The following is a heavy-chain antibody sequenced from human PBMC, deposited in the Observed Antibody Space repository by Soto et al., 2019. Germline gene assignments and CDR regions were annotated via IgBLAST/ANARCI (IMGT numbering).Heavy chain of an antibody. J-gene: IGHJ4*02. Sequence: QVQLQESGPGLVKPSETLSLTCTVSGGSISSYYWSWIRQPPGKGLEWIGYIDYSGSTNYNPSLKSRVTLSVDTSKNQLYLKLSSVTAADTAVYYWARRYGYYFDYWGQGTLVTVSS. D-gene: IGHD4-17*01. V-gene: IGHV4-59*08. CDR2: IDYSGST. CDR3: ARRYGYYFDY. CDR1: GGSISSYY.